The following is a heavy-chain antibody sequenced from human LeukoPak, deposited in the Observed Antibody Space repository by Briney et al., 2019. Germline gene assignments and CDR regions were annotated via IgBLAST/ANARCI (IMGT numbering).Heavy chain of an antibody. D-gene: IGHD6-13*01. Sequence: ASVTVSCKASGYTFTSYGISWVRQAPGKGLEGMGWISAYNGNTNYAQKLQGRVTMTTDTSTSTAYMELRSLRSDDTAVYYCARAPLYSSSWYARYYYYYGMDVWGQGTTVTVSS. CDR3: ARAPLYSSSWYARYYYYYGMDV. J-gene: IGHJ6*02. CDR1: GYTFTSYG. V-gene: IGHV1-18*01. CDR2: ISAYNGNT.